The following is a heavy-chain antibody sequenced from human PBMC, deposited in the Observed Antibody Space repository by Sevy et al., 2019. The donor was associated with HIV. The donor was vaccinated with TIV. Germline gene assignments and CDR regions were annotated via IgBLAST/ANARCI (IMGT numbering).Heavy chain of an antibody. V-gene: IGHV4-34*01. D-gene: IGHD6-13*01. CDR2: INHVGSA. CDR3: ARGYYISSRDHYFGLDV. J-gene: IGHJ6*02. CDR1: GESFNGYY. Sequence: SETLSLTCAVYGESFNGYYWTWIRQTPEKGLEWIAEINHVGSANSNPSLKSRMTISIDTSKNQFSLKLRSVTAADTAMYYCARGYYISSRDHYFGLDVWGQGTTVTVSS.